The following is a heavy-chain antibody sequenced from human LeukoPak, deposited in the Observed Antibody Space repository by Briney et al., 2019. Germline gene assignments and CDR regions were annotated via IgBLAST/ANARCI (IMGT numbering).Heavy chain of an antibody. CDR2: IIPIFGTA. D-gene: IGHD3-10*01. Sequence: SVKVSCKASGGTLSSYAISWVRQAPGQGLEWMGGIIPIFGTAKYAQKFQGRVTITADESTSTVYMEVNSLRSEDTAVYFCARDSEVRQNLWHYWGQGTLVTVSS. CDR3: ARDSEVRQNLWHY. V-gene: IGHV1-69*13. J-gene: IGHJ4*02. CDR1: GGTLSSYA.